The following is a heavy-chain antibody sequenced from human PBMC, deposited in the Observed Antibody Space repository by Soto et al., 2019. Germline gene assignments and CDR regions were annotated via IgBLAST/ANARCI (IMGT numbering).Heavy chain of an antibody. D-gene: IGHD3-22*01. CDR3: ARDGTLYDSSDYCYLD. CDR2: ITPMFGTP. CDR1: GGTFSSYS. V-gene: IGHV1-69*13. J-gene: IGHJ6*02. Sequence: AVKVSCKASGGTFSSYSITWVRQAPGQGLEWMGGITPMFGTPNYAQKFRGRVTITADESTSTAYMEVSSLRSEDTAMYFCARDGTLYDSSDYCYLDWGQGTTVTVSS.